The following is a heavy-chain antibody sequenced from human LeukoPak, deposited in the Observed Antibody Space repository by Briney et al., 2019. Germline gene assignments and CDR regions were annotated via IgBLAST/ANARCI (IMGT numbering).Heavy chain of an antibody. D-gene: IGHD2-15*01. CDR1: GSSISSYY. CDR3: ARVGYCSGGSCYFTWDY. J-gene: IGHJ4*02. CDR2: IYYSGST. Sequence: SETLSLTCTVSGSSISSYYWTWIRQPPGKGLEWIGYIYYSGSTNYNPSLQSRVTISVDTSKNQFSLKLSSVTAADTAVYYCARVGYCSGGSCYFTWDYWGQGTLVTVSS. V-gene: IGHV4-59*01.